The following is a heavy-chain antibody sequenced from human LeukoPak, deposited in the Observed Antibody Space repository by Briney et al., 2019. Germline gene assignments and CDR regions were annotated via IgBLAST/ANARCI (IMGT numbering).Heavy chain of an antibody. CDR1: GFTFSGYA. D-gene: IGHD6-6*01. J-gene: IGHJ4*02. CDR3: AREERGHLVGY. V-gene: IGHV3-30-3*01. Sequence: AGGSLRLSCAASGFTFSGYAMHWLRQAPGKGLEGVALKSYDGGSNKYYSDSVKGRFTISRDNSKNTLCLQMNSLRAGDTAVYYCAREERGHLVGYWGQGTLVSVCS. CDR2: KSYDGGSNK.